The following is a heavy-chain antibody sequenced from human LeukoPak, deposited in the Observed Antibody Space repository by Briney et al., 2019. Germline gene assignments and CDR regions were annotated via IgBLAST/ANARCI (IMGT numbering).Heavy chain of an antibody. CDR3: ARAGLAGNWFDP. J-gene: IGHJ5*02. V-gene: IGHV4-59*08. Sequence: PSETLSLTCTVSGGSISSYYWSWIRQPPGKGLEWIGYIYYSGSTYYNPSLKSRVTISVDTSKNQFSLKLSSVTAADTAVYYCARAGLAGNWFDPWGQGTLVTVSS. CDR2: IYYSGST. CDR1: GGSISSYY. D-gene: IGHD5-12*01.